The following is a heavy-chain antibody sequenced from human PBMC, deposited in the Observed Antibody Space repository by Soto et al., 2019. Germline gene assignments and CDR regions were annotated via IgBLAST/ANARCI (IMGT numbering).Heavy chain of an antibody. D-gene: IGHD1-7*01. J-gene: IGHJ4*02. CDR1: GGSISSYY. CDR3: ARVERWNWNSARTYYFDY. Sequence: SETLSLTCTVSGGSISSYYWSWIRQPPGKGLEWIGYIYYSGSTNYNPSLKSRVTISVDTSKNQFSLKLSSVTAADTAVYYCARVERWNWNSARTYYFDYWGQGTLVTVSS. CDR2: IYYSGST. V-gene: IGHV4-59*01.